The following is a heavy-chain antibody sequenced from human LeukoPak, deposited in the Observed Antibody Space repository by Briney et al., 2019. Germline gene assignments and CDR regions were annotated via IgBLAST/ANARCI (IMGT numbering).Heavy chain of an antibody. CDR3: AREHIYYDGSGYYSHGAFDI. J-gene: IGHJ3*02. V-gene: IGHV4-59*01. CDR2: IYYSGST. D-gene: IGHD3-22*01. CDR1: GGSISSYY. Sequence: SETLSLTCTVSGGSISSYYWSWIRQPPGKGLEWIGYIYYSGSTNYNPSLKSRVTISVDTSKNQFSLKLSSVTAADTAVYYCAREHIYYDGSGYYSHGAFDIWGQGTMVTVSS.